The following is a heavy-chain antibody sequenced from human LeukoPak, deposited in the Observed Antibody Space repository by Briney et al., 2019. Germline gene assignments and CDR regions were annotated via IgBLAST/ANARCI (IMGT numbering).Heavy chain of an antibody. D-gene: IGHD1-26*01. CDR2: IYHSGST. CDR3: AARRIVGATSDY. J-gene: IGHJ4*02. V-gene: IGHV4-30-2*01. Sequence: SETLSLTCTVSGGSISSGGYYWSWIRQPPGKGLEWIGYIYHSGSTYYNPSLKSRVTISVDRSKNQFSLKLSSVTAADTAVYYCAARRIVGATSDYWGQGTLVTVSS. CDR1: GGSISSGGYY.